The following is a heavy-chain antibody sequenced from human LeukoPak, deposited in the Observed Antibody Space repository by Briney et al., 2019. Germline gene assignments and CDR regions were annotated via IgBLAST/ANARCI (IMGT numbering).Heavy chain of an antibody. CDR3: ARQIASAGTAGFDF. V-gene: IGHV4-4*07. D-gene: IGHD6-13*01. CDR2: IYSTGST. J-gene: IGHJ4*02. CDR1: GGSISSYY. Sequence: SETLSLTCTVSGGSISSYYWSWIRQPAGKGLEWIGRIYSTGSTNYNPSLKSRVTMSVDTSKNQFSLGLRSVTAADTAAYYCARQIASAGTAGFDFWGQGALVTVSS.